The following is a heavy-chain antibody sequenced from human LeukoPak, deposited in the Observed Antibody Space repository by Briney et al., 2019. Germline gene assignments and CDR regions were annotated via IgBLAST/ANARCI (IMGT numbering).Heavy chain of an antibody. CDR1: GFTFSNAW. Sequence: GGSLRLSCAASGFTFSNAWMSWVRQAPGKGLEWVGRIKSKTDGGTTDYAAPVKGRFTISRDDSKNTLYLQTNSLRAEDTAVYYCAKDGEYSSGWYRGYYFDYWGQGTLVTVSS. CDR3: AKDGEYSSGWYRGYYFDY. J-gene: IGHJ4*02. CDR2: IKSKTDGGTT. D-gene: IGHD6-19*01. V-gene: IGHV3-15*01.